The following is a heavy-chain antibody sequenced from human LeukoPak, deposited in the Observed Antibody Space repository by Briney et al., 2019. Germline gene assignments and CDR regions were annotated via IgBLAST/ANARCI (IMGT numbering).Heavy chain of an antibody. CDR2: INWNGGST. V-gene: IGHV3-20*04. CDR3: ARSGYDSSGYYLRYYYYYMDV. Sequence: GGSLRLSCAASGFTFDDYGMSWVRQAPGKGLEWVSGINWNGGSTGYADSVKGRFTISRDNAKNSLYLQMNSLRAEDTAVYYCARSGYDSSGYYLRYYYYYMDVWGKGTTVTISS. D-gene: IGHD3-22*01. J-gene: IGHJ6*03. CDR1: GFTFDDYG.